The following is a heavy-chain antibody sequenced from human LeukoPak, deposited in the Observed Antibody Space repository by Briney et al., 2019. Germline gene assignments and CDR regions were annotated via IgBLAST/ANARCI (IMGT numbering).Heavy chain of an antibody. CDR2: ISAYNGNT. Sequence: ASVKVSCKASGYTFTNYGITWVRQAPGQGLEWMGWISAYNGNTNYAQKLQGRVTMTTDTSTSTAYMELRSLRSDDTAVYYCARDSGVRGVMVIQHYWGQGTLVTVSS. V-gene: IGHV1-18*01. D-gene: IGHD3-16*01. J-gene: IGHJ4*02. CDR3: ARDSGVRGVMVIQHY. CDR1: GYTFTNYG.